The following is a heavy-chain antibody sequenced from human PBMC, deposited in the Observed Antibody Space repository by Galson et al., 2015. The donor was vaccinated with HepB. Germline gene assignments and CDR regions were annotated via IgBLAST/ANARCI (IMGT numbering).Heavy chain of an antibody. CDR3: AKARAIFGVVISRDYYYDMNV. J-gene: IGHJ6*02. CDR1: RFTFNTYG. D-gene: IGHD3-3*01. Sequence: SLRLSCAASRFTFNTYGMHWVRQAPGKGPEWVAVISYDGNNNYYADSVKGRFTISRDNSKNTLYLQMNSLRPEDTAVYYCAKARAIFGVVISRDYYYDMNVWGQGTTVTVSS. V-gene: IGHV3-30*18. CDR2: ISYDGNNN.